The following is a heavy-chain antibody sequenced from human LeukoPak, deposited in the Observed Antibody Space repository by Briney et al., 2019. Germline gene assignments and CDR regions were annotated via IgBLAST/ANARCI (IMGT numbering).Heavy chain of an antibody. V-gene: IGHV1-24*01. J-gene: IGHJ3*02. Sequence: ATVKVSCKASGGTFISYAISWVRQAPGKGLEWMGGFDPEDGETIYAQKFQGRVTMTEDTSTDTAYMELSSLRSEDTAVYYCATVSVPVRDDAFDIWGQGTMVTVSS. CDR1: GGTFISYA. CDR3: ATVSVPVRDDAFDI. CDR2: FDPEDGET. D-gene: IGHD3-10*01.